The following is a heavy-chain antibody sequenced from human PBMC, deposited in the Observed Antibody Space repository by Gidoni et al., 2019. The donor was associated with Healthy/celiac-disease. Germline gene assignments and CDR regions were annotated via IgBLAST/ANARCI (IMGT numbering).Heavy chain of an antibody. Sequence: GLEWVSYISSSSSYTNYADSVKGRFTISRDNAKNSLYLQMNSLRAEDTAVYYCARDAVEEGVVPAARTNYYYYGMDVWGQGTTVTVSS. J-gene: IGHJ6*02. D-gene: IGHD2-2*01. V-gene: IGHV3-11*06. CDR2: ISSSSSYT. CDR3: ARDAVEEGVVPAARTNYYYYGMDV.